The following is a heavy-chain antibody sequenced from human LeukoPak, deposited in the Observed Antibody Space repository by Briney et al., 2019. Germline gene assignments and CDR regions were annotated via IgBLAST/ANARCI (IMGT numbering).Heavy chain of an antibody. J-gene: IGHJ4*02. D-gene: IGHD2-8*01. CDR2: INSDGSST. CDR3: AMNTEYCTNGVCSIDY. V-gene: IGHV3-74*01. Sequence: TGGSLRLSCAASGFTFSSYWMHWLRQAPGKGLVWVSRINSDGSSTSYADSVKGRFTISRDNAKNTLYLQMNSLRAEDTAVYYCAMNTEYCTNGVCSIDYWGQGTLVTVSS. CDR1: GFTFSSYW.